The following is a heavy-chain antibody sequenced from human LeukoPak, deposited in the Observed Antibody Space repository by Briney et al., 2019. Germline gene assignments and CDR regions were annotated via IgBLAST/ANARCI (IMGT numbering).Heavy chain of an antibody. V-gene: IGHV3-7*01. Sequence: GGSLRLSCVASGFAFSTNWMNWVRQAPGEGLEWVANIGQGGSHVNYADSVKGRFSISRDNARNSLFLQLNNLRGEDTAVYYWASSYLKHWGQGNLVTVSS. J-gene: IGHJ1*01. CDR1: GFAFSTNW. CDR3: ASSYLKH. CDR2: IGQGGSHV.